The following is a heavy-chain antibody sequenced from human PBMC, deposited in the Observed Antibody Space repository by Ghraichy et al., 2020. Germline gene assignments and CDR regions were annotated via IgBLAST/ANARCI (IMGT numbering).Heavy chain of an antibody. CDR2: ISWDGYNK. V-gene: IGHV3-43*01. CDR1: GFTFNNYA. J-gene: IGHJ4*02. CDR3: AKVLESYDILTRDDY. Sequence: GGSLRLSCAASGFTFNNYAMHWVRQAPGKGLEWVSLISWDGYNKYYADSVKGRFTISRDNSKNALYLQMNSLRTEDTAVYFCAKVLESYDILTRDDYCGQRTPVTVSS. D-gene: IGHD3-9*01.